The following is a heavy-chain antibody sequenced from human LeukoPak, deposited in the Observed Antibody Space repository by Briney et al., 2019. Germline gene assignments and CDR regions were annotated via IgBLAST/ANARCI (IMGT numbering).Heavy chain of an antibody. CDR1: GFIFSSYW. Sequence: PGGSLRLSCVASGFIFSSYWMRGVCRAPGKGLEWVANIKQDGSEKYYVDSVKGRFTISRDNAKNSLYLQMNSLRAEDTAVYYCARAYFDYWGQGTLVTVSS. J-gene: IGHJ4*02. CDR3: ARAYFDY. CDR2: IKQDGSEK. V-gene: IGHV3-7*01.